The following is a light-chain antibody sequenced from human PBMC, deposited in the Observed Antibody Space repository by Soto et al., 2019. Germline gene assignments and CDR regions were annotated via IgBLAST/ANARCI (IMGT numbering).Light chain of an antibody. V-gene: IGLV3-9*01. CDR1: NIGSKN. J-gene: IGLJ2*01. CDR2: RDS. Sequence: SYELTQPLSVSVALGQTARITCGGNNIGSKNVHWYQQKPGQAPVLVIYRDSNRPSGIPERFSGSNSGNTATLTINRAQVGDEADYYCQVGDSITVFGGGTKLTVL. CDR3: QVGDSITV.